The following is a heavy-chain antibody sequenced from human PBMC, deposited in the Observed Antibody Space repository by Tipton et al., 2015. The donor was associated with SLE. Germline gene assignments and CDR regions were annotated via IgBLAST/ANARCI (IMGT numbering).Heavy chain of an antibody. J-gene: IGHJ4*02. D-gene: IGHD7-27*01. CDR3: VRENWGLDY. CDR1: GGSISSGSYY. CDR2: IHTTGST. V-gene: IGHV4-61*02. Sequence: TLSLTCTVSGGSISSGSYYWGWIRQPAGKGLEWIGRIHTTGSTNYNSSLKSRVTISIDTPKNQFSLQLNSVTAADTAVYYCVRENWGLDYWGQGTVVTVSS.